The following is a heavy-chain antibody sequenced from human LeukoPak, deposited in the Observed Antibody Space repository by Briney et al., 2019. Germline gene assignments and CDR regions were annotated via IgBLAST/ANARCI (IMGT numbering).Heavy chain of an antibody. CDR2: VSTDGSNQ. V-gene: IGHV3-30-3*01. J-gene: IGHJ4*02. CDR3: AKELAPYYQLHQD. CDR1: GFTFSSFA. D-gene: IGHD2-2*01. Sequence: PGGSLRLSCAASGFTFSSFAMHWVRQAPGKGLEWVAVVSTDGSNQYYADSVKGRFTISRDKSKNTLYLQMNSLRVEDTAVYYCAKELAPYYQLHQDWGQGTLVTVSS.